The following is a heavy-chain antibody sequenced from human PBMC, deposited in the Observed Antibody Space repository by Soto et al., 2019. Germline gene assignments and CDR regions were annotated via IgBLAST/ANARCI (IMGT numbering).Heavy chain of an antibody. CDR2: MNPNNGKA. Sequence: QVQLVQSGAEVTNPGASVKVSCKASGYTFTNYDINWVRQATGQGLEWMGWMNPNNGKAGYAQKFQGRVTMTRDTAISTAYMEMTKLRSEDTAVYYCAIPFLGNWGQGTLVTVS. D-gene: IGHD1-26*01. CDR1: GYTFTNYD. V-gene: IGHV1-8*02. J-gene: IGHJ4*02. CDR3: AIPFLGN.